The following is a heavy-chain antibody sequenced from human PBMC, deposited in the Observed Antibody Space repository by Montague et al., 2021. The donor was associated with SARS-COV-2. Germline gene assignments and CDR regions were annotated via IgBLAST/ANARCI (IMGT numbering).Heavy chain of an antibody. CDR2: IYYSGST. D-gene: IGHD2-2*01. CDR3: ARTPAVYVVVVPAARGHSAS. Sequence: TLSLTCTVSGGSISSGGYYWSWIRQHPGKGLEWIGYIYYSGSTYYNPSLKSRVTISVDTSKNQFSLKLSSVTAADTAVYYCARTPAVYVVVVPAARGHSASWSQGTLVTVSS. V-gene: IGHV4-31*03. J-gene: IGHJ4*02. CDR1: GGSISSGGYY.